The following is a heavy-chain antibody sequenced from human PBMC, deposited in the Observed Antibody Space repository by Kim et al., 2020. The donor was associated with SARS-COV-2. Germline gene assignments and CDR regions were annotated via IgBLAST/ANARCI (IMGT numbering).Heavy chain of an antibody. J-gene: IGHJ6*03. CDR1: GFTFSSYA. CDR3: AKEGGDYGDSYYYYYMDV. D-gene: IGHD4-17*01. CDR2: ISGSGGST. V-gene: IGHV3-23*01. Sequence: GGSLRLSCAASGFTFSSYAMSWVRQAPGKGLEWVSAISGSGGSTYYADSVKGRFTISRDNSKNTLYLRMNSLRAEDTAVYYCAKEGGDYGDSYYYYYMDVWGKGTTVTVSS.